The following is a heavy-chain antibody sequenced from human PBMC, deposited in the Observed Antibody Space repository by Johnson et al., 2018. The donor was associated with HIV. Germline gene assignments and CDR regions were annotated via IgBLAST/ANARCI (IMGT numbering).Heavy chain of an antibody. D-gene: IGHD1-26*01. CDR1: GFTFNRAW. Sequence: VQLVESGGGLVQPGGSLRVSCAAPGFTFNRAWMCWVRQAPGKGLEWVGRVKSITDGGTTDYTAPVTGRFTISRDDSKNTLYLLRNSLKTDDTAVYYCTTGPVGATKGGGAFDIWGLGTMVTVSS. J-gene: IGHJ3*02. CDR3: TTGPVGATKGGGAFDI. V-gene: IGHV3-15*01. CDR2: VKSITDGGTT.